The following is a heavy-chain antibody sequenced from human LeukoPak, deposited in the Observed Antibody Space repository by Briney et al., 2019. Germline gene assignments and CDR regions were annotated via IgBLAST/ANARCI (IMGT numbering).Heavy chain of an antibody. CDR3: ARDKIAGPTLLDY. Sequence: GGSLRLSCAASGFIFSTYWMSWVRQAPGEGPEWVANIKQDGREKYYVESVKGRFTISRDNAKNSLYLEMSSLRAEDSAIYYCARDKIAGPTLLDYWGQGVLVTVSS. CDR1: GFIFSTYW. D-gene: IGHD2/OR15-2a*01. CDR2: IKQDGREK. V-gene: IGHV3-7*01. J-gene: IGHJ4*02.